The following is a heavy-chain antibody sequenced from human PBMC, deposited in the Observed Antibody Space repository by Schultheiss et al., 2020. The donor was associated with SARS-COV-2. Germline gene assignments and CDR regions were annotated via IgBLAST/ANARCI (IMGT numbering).Heavy chain of an antibody. CDR2: IYYSGST. Sequence: SQTLSLTCAVSGGSISSSNWWSWVRQPPGKGLEWIGYIYYSGSTNYNPSLKSRVTISVDTSKNQFSLKLTSVTAADTAVYYCARGAEGVGDYYYYYGMDVWGQGTTVTVSS. D-gene: IGHD3-10*01. CDR3: ARGAEGVGDYYYYYGMDV. J-gene: IGHJ6*02. V-gene: IGHV4-4*02. CDR1: GGSISSSNW.